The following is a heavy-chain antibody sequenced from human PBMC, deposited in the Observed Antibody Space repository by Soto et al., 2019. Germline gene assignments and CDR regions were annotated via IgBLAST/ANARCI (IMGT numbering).Heavy chain of an antibody. Sequence: PGGSLRLSCAASGFTFSSYWMTWVRQAPGKGLEWVANIKQDGTEKFYVDSVKGRSTISRDNAKNSLYLQMNSLRAEDTAVYYCAKDWQTALPDYWGQGTLVTVSS. CDR1: GFTFSSYW. CDR2: IKQDGTEK. V-gene: IGHV3-7*05. CDR3: AKDWQTALPDY. J-gene: IGHJ4*02.